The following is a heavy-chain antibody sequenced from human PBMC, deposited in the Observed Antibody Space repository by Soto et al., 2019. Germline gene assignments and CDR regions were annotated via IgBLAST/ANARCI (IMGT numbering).Heavy chain of an antibody. CDR2: IYPGASDT. CDR1: GYSFTSYW. CDR3: ARLKMSYYYDSSCYYFEWFDP. V-gene: IGHV5-51*01. Sequence: GESLKISCKGSGYSFTSYWIGWVRQMPGKGLEWMGIIYPGASDTRYSPAFQGQVTISADKSISTAYLQWSSPKASDTAMYYCARLKMSYYYDSSCYYFEWFDPWGQGTLVTVSS. D-gene: IGHD3-22*01. J-gene: IGHJ5*02.